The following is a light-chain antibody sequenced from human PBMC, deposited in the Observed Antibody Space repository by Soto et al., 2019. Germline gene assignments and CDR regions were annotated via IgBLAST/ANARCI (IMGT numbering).Light chain of an antibody. J-gene: IGKJ1*01. CDR1: QSVSSNY. CDR3: QQYDSSPWT. CDR2: RAS. Sequence: EIVLTQSPGTLSLSPGERATLSCRASQSVSSNYLAWYQQKPGQAPRLLIYRASSRATGIPDRFSGSGSGTDFTLTINRLEPEDFAMYYCQQYDSSPWTFGQGTKVEVK. V-gene: IGKV3-20*01.